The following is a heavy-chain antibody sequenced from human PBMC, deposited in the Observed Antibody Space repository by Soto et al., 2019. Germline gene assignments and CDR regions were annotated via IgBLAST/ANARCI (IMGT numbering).Heavy chain of an antibody. J-gene: IGHJ6*02. CDR2: ISSSSSTI. V-gene: IGHV3-48*02. Sequence: GESLKISCAASGFTFSSYSMNWVRQAPGKGLEWVSYISSSSSTIYYADSVKGRFTISRDNAKNSLYLQMNSLRDEDTAVYYCARDQGAYGYRYYYYGMDVWGQGTTVTVSS. CDR1: GFTFSSYS. D-gene: IGHD5-18*01. CDR3: ARDQGAYGYRYYYYGMDV.